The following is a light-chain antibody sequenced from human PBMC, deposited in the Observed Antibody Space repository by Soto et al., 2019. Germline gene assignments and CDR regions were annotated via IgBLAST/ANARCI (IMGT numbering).Light chain of an antibody. CDR3: QQYYSTPLT. CDR2: WAS. Sequence: EIVLTQSPATLSLSPGERATLSCRASQSVSTYLAWYQQKPGQPPKLLIYWASTQESGVPDRFSGSGSGTDFTLTISSLQAEDVAVYYCQQYYSTPLTFGGGTKVEIK. CDR1: QSVSTY. J-gene: IGKJ4*01. V-gene: IGKV4-1*01.